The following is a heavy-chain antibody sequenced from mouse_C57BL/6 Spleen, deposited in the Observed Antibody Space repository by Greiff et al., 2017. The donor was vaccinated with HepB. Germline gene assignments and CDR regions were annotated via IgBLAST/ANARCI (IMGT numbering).Heavy chain of an antibody. D-gene: IGHD1-1*01. J-gene: IGHJ4*01. Sequence: QVQLKQSGPGLVQPSQSLSITCTVSGFSLTSYGVHWVRQSPGKGLEWLGVIWSGGSTDYNAAFISRLSISKDNSKSQVFFKMNSLQADDTAIYYCASTIYYYGSSSYAMDYWGQGTSVTVSS. CDR1: GFSLTSYG. CDR2: IWSGGST. CDR3: ASTIYYYGSSSYAMDY. V-gene: IGHV2-2*01.